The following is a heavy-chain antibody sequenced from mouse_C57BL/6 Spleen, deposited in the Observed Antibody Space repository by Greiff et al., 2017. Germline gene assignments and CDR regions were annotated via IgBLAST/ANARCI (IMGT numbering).Heavy chain of an antibody. Sequence: VKLMESGPGLVQPSQSLSITCTVSGFSLTSYGVHWVRQSPGKGLEWLGVIWSGGSTDYNAAFISRLSISKDNSKSQVFCKMNSLQADDTAIYYCARNDWDWFAYWGQGTLVTVSA. D-gene: IGHD4-1*01. CDR3: ARNDWDWFAY. CDR2: IWSGGST. J-gene: IGHJ3*01. V-gene: IGHV2-2*01. CDR1: GFSLTSYG.